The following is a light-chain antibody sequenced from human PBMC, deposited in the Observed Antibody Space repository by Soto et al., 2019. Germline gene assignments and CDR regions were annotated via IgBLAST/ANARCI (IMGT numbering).Light chain of an antibody. J-gene: IGLJ2*01. CDR2: EVT. V-gene: IGLV2-8*01. CDR3: SSYAGSNTDVV. CDR1: SSDVGGY. Sequence: QSALTQPPSASGSPGQSVTISCTGTSSDVGGYVSWYQQHPGKAPELMIYEVTKRPSGVPDRFSGSKSGNTASLTVSGLQAEDEADYYCSSYAGSNTDVVFGGGTKLTVL.